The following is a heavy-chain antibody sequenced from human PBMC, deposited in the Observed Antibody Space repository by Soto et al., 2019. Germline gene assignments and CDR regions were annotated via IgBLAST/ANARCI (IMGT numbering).Heavy chain of an antibody. V-gene: IGHV3-30*04. J-gene: IGHJ4*02. CDR2: ISYDRRVQ. CDR3: ARDKIQGAPAYLDS. Sequence: QEQLVESGGDVVQPGRSLRLSCAASGFTFNSNAMHWVRQAPGKALEWVAVISYDRRVQQYTDSVKGRFTISRDDSKNILYLQMNSLRDEDTALYYCARDKIQGAPAYLDSWGQGTLVTVSS. CDR1: GFTFNSNA.